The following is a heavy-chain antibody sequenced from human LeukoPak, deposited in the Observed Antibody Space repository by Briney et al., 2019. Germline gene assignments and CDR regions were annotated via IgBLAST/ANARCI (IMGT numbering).Heavy chain of an antibody. Sequence: SETLSLTCTVSGGSISSSSYYWGWIRQPPGKGLEWIGSIYYSGSTYYNPSLKSRVTISVDTSKNQFSLKLSSLTAADTAVYYCASGYSYGYVWYWGQGTLVTVSS. D-gene: IGHD5-18*01. CDR2: IYYSGST. CDR1: GGSISSSSYY. CDR3: ASGYSYGYVWY. V-gene: IGHV4-39*01. J-gene: IGHJ4*02.